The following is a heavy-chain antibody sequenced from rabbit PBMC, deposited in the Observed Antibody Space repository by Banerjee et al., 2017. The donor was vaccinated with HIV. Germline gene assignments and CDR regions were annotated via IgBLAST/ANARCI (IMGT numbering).Heavy chain of an antibody. D-gene: IGHD6-1*01. Sequence: QQQLEESGGGLVKPGGTLTLTCTASGFSFSSSYYMCWVRQAPGKGLEWIGCIYTGSDKIYYASWAKGRFTISKTSSTTVTLQMTSLTAADTATYFCARSLSWIYGAAVYAYRFNLWGPGTLVTVS. J-gene: IGHJ4*01. CDR1: GFSFSSSYY. CDR3: ARSLSWIYGAAVYAYRFNL. V-gene: IGHV1S45*01. CDR2: IYTGSDKI.